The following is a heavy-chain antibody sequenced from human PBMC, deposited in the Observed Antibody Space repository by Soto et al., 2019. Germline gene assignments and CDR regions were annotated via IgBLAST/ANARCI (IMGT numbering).Heavy chain of an antibody. CDR2: ISKSSTTI. V-gene: IGHV3-48*02. Sequence: GSLRLSCIASGFTLSTYSMTWVRQAPGRGLEWLSYISKSSTTINYADSVKGRFTISRDNAKNSVYLEMSSLRDEDSAVYYCARDPPNFYYYGMDVWGQGTTVTVSS. CDR3: ARDPPNFYYYGMDV. CDR1: GFTLSTYS. J-gene: IGHJ6*02.